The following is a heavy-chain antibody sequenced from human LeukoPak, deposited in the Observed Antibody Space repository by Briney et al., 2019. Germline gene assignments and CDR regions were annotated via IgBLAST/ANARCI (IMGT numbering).Heavy chain of an antibody. V-gene: IGHV4-34*01. D-gene: IGHD3-3*01. CDR2: INHSGST. CDR1: GGSMSSNY. CDR3: ARHWNY. J-gene: IGHJ4*02. Sequence: SETLSLTCTVSGGSMSSNYWSWVRQPPGKGLEWIGEINHSGSTNYNPSLKSRVTISVDTSKNQFSLKLSSVTAADTAVYYCARHWNYWGQGTLVTVSS.